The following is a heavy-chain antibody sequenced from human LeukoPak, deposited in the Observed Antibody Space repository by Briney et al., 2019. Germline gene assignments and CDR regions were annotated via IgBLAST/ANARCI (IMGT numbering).Heavy chain of an antibody. CDR3: AREPLDI. V-gene: IGHV3-7*01. J-gene: IGHJ4*02. Sequence: DSVKGRFTISRDNAMNSLYLQMNSLRVEDTAVYYCAREPLDIWGQGALVTVSS. D-gene: IGHD2-2*03.